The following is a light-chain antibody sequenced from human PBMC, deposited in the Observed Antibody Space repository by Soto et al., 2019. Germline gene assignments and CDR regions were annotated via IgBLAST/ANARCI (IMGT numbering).Light chain of an antibody. Sequence: QSALTQPASVSGSPGQSITISCTGTSSDIGNYNYVSWYQHHPGKAPKAMIYEIINRPSGVSNRFSGSKSGNTASLTISGLQAEDEAVYYCISYTSSSTWVFGGGTKVTVL. CDR2: EII. V-gene: IGLV2-14*01. CDR1: SSDIGNYNY. J-gene: IGLJ3*02. CDR3: ISYTSSSTWV.